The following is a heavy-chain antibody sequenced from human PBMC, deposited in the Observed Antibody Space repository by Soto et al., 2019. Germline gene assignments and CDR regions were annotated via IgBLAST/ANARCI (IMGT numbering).Heavy chain of an antibody. D-gene: IGHD4-17*01. Sequence: SETLSLTCTVSGGSVSSSSYYWGWVRQPPGKGMEWIGYIYYSGSTYYNPSLKSRVTISVDTSKNQFSLKLSSVTAADTAVYYCARDGRDYVMSYYYYGMDVWGQGTTVTVSS. CDR3: ARDGRDYVMSYYYYGMDV. CDR2: IYYSGST. V-gene: IGHV4-31*03. CDR1: GGSVSSSSYY. J-gene: IGHJ6*02.